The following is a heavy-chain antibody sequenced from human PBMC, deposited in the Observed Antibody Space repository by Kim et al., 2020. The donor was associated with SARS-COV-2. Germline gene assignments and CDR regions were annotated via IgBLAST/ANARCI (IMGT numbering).Heavy chain of an antibody. V-gene: IGHV4-34*01. J-gene: IGHJ4*02. Sequence: SETLSLTCAVYGGSFSGYYWSWIRQPPGKGLEWIGEINHSGSTNYNPSLKSRVTISVDTSKNQFSLKLSSVTAADTAVYYCARMGILYHTSGRGNYWGQGTLVTVSS. CDR3: ARMGILYHTSGRGNY. CDR1: GGSFSGYY. D-gene: IGHD2-8*01. CDR2: INHSGST.